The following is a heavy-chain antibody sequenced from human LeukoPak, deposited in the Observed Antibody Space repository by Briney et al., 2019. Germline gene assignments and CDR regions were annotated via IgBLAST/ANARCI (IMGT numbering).Heavy chain of an antibody. V-gene: IGHV4-39*01. Sequence: PSETLSLTCTVSGGSISSSSYYWGWIRQPPGKGLEWIGNIYYSGSTSYNPSLQSRVTISVDTSKNQFSLELNSVNAADTAVYYCARRGYGDYYHYGMDVWGQGTTVTVSS. CDR2: IYYSGST. CDR1: GGSISSSSYY. D-gene: IGHD4-17*01. J-gene: IGHJ6*02. CDR3: ARRGYGDYYHYGMDV.